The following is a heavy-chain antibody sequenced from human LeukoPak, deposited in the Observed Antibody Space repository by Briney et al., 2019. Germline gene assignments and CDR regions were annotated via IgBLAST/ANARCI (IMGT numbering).Heavy chain of an antibody. Sequence: PSETLSLTCTVSGGSIGSSAYSWGWIRQPPGKGLEWIGSISYTGTTYYNPSLKSRVTISVDTSKNQFSLKLSSVTAADTAVYYCARHSGGTYYVNFDPWGQGTLVTVSS. CDR2: ISYTGTT. CDR3: ARHSGGTYYVNFDP. V-gene: IGHV4-39*01. J-gene: IGHJ5*02. D-gene: IGHD1-26*01. CDR1: GGSIGSSAYS.